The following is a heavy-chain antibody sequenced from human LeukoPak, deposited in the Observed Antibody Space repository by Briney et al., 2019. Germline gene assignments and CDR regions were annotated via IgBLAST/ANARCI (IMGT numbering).Heavy chain of an antibody. V-gene: IGHV1-69*05. CDR1: GGTFSSYA. CDR3: ARDFSEYGAHQGVSMDY. D-gene: IGHD4/OR15-4a*01. J-gene: IGHJ4*02. Sequence: ASVKVSCKASGGTFSSYAISWVRQAPGQGLEWMGGIIPIFGTANYAQKFQGRATITTDESTSTAYMELSSLRSEDTAVYYCARDFSEYGAHQGVSMDYWGQGTLVTVSS. CDR2: IIPIFGTA.